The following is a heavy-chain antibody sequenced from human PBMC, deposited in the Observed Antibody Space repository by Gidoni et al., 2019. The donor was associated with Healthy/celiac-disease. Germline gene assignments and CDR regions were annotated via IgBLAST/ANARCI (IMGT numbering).Heavy chain of an antibody. J-gene: IGHJ6*03. CDR1: GYPFTGYY. Sequence: QVQLVQSGAEVKKPGASVKVSCKASGYPFTGYYMHWVRQAPGQGLEWMGWINPNSGGTNYAQKLQGRVTMTRDTSISTAYMELSRLRSDDTAVYYCAKVVVVPAPKDYYYYMDVWGKGTTVTVSS. CDR3: AKVVVVPAPKDYYYYMDV. V-gene: IGHV1-2*02. CDR2: INPNSGGT. D-gene: IGHD2-2*01.